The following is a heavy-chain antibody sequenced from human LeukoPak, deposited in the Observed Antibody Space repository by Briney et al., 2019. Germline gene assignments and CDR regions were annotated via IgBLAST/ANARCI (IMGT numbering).Heavy chain of an antibody. CDR3: ARSRIAVAPFDY. CDR1: GGTFSSYA. J-gene: IGHJ4*02. CDR2: IIPIFGTA. V-gene: IGHV1-69*05. Sequence: EASVKVSCKASGGTFSSYAISWVRQAPGQGLEWMGEIIPIFGTANYAQKFQGRVTITTDESTSTAYMELSSLRSEDTAVYYCARSRIAVAPFDYWGQGTLVTVSS. D-gene: IGHD6-19*01.